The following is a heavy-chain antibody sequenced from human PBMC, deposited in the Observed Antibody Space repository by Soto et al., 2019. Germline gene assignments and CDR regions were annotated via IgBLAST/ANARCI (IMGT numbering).Heavy chain of an antibody. D-gene: IGHD2-8*02. J-gene: IGHJ4*02. V-gene: IGHV1-2*02. CDR1: GYRFTDFY. Sequence: HVQLVQSRAEVTKPGATVRVSCKASGYRFTDFYLHWVRQAPAQGLEWMGWINPKNDDRNYARKFQDRVTMTRDPSISMAYMELSGRNSDDTAVYYCARDDTGANFGSWGQGALVTVS. CDR3: ARDDTGANFGS. CDR2: INPKNDDR.